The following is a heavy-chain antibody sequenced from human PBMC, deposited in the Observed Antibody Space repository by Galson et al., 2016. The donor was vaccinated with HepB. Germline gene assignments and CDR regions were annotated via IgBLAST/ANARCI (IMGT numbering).Heavy chain of an antibody. Sequence: SLRLSCAGSGFTFSSYAMSWVRQAPGKGLEWVSAISGSGDNTYYADSVKGRFTISRDNSKNTLYLQMNSLRAEDTAVYYCAKGASTMRTYNWFDPWGQGTLVTVSS. CDR1: GFTFSSYA. CDR2: ISGSGDNT. J-gene: IGHJ5*02. CDR3: AKGASTMRTYNWFDP. V-gene: IGHV3-23*01. D-gene: IGHD5-24*01.